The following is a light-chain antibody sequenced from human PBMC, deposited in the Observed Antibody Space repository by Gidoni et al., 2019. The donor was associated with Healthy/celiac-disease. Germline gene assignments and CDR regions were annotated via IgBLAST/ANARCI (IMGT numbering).Light chain of an antibody. CDR1: QSVSRSY. V-gene: IGKV3-20*01. CDR3: QQYGSSRFT. Sequence: EIVLTQSPGTLSLSPGERATLSCRASQSVSRSYVAWYQQKPGQAPRLLIYGASSRATGIPDRFSGSGSGTDFTLTISRLEPEDFAVYYCQQYGSSRFTFGPXTKVDIK. CDR2: GAS. J-gene: IGKJ3*01.